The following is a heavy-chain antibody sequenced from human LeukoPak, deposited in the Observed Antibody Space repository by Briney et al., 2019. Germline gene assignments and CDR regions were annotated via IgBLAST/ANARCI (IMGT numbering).Heavy chain of an antibody. CDR3: ARDRGYNSFDY. CDR1: GVTFSSLW. J-gene: IGHJ4*02. Sequence: GGSLRLSCAASGVTFSSLWMTWVRQAPGKGLEWVANINPDGSVKNYVDSMRGRFTISRNNAKNSLYLQMNSLRAEDTAVYYCARDRGYNSFDYWGQGTLVTVSS. CDR2: INPDGSVK. D-gene: IGHD3-10*01. V-gene: IGHV3-7*01.